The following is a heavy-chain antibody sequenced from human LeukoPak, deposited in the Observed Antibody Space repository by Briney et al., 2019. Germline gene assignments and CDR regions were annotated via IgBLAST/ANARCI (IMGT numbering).Heavy chain of an antibody. V-gene: IGHV3-7*01. CDR2: IKQDGREK. J-gene: IGHJ4*02. CDR1: GFTFSSYW. CDR3: ARDLYYGSGTPPYSFDY. Sequence: GGSLSLSCASSGFTFSSYWMSGVRQAPGKGLEWVANIKQDGREKYYVDSMKGRFTISRDNAMNSLYLQMDSLRAEDTAVYYCARDLYYGSGTPPYSFDYWGQGTLVTVSS. D-gene: IGHD3-10*01.